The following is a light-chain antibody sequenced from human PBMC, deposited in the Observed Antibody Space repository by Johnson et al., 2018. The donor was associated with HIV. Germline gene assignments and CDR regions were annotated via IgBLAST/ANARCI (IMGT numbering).Light chain of an antibody. Sequence: QSVLSQPPSVSAAPGQKVTISCSGSSSNIGNNYVSWYQQLPGTAPKLLIYDNNKRPSGIPDRFYGSKSGTSATLGITGLQTGDEADYYCGTWDSSLSAPRVFGTGTKVTVL. CDR3: GTWDSSLSAPRV. J-gene: IGLJ1*01. CDR1: SSNIGNNY. CDR2: DNN. V-gene: IGLV1-51*01.